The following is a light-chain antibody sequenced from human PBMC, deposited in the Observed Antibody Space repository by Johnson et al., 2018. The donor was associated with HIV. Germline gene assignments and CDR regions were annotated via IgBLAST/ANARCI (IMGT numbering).Light chain of an antibody. V-gene: IGLV1-51*01. J-gene: IGLJ1*01. CDR2: DNN. Sequence: QSVLTQPPSVSAAPGQKVTISCSGSSSNIGNNYVSWYQQLPGTAPKLLIYDNNKRPSGIPDRFSGSKSGTSATLGITGLQTGDEADYYCGTWDSSLSDYVIGTGTKVPGL. CDR1: SSNIGNNY. CDR3: GTWDSSLSDYV.